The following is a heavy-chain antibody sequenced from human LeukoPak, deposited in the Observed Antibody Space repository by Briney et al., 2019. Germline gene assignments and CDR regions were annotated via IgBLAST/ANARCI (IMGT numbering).Heavy chain of an antibody. V-gene: IGHV3-33*01. CDR3: ATSSPMVRPDFDY. CDR2: IWYDGSNK. D-gene: IGHD3-10*01. J-gene: IGHJ4*02. Sequence: GGSLRLSCAASGFTFSSYGMHWVRQAPGKGLEWVAVIWYDGSNKYYADSVKGRFTISRDNSKNTLYLQMNSLRAEDTAVYYCATSSPMVRPDFDYWGQGTLVTVSS. CDR1: GFTFSSYG.